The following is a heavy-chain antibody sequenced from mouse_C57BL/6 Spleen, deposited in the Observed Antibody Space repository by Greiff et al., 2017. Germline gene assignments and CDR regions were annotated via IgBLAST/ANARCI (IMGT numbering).Heavy chain of an antibody. D-gene: IGHD1-2*01. CDR2: INPNNGGT. CDR3: ARSAHYYGYAMDY. CDR1: GYTFTDYY. J-gene: IGHJ4*01. Sequence: EVKLQQSGPELVKPGASVKISCKASGYTFTDYYMNWVKQSHGKSLEWIGDINPNNGGTSYNQKFKGKATLTVDKSSSTAYMELRSLTSEDSAVYYCARSAHYYGYAMDYWGQGTSVTVSS. V-gene: IGHV1-26*01.